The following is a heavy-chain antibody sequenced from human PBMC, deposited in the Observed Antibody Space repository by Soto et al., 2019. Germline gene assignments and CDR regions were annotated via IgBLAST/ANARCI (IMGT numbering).Heavy chain of an antibody. Sequence: SETLSLTCTVSGGSISSGGYYWSWIRQHPGKGLEWIGYIYYSGSTYYNPSLKSRVTISVETSKNQFSLKLSSVTAADTAVYYCASQIAAATPGNYYYYGMDVWGQGTTVTVSS. V-gene: IGHV4-31*03. D-gene: IGHD6-13*01. CDR3: ASQIAAATPGNYYYYGMDV. CDR1: GGSISSGGYY. J-gene: IGHJ6*02. CDR2: IYYSGST.